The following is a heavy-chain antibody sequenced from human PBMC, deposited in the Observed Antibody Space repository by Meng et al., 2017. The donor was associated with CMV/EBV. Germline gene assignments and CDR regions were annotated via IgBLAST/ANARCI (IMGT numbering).Heavy chain of an antibody. Sequence: QVQLQQSGTGLVKPSETLSLTCRVSGVSISTHYWSWIRQTPGKGLEWIASIHHSGRADYSPSLKSRISVSIDTSDSQLSLRLSSVTTADTAMYYCAERGGGYWGQGILVTVSS. J-gene: IGHJ4*02. CDR1: GVSISTHY. V-gene: IGHV4-59*11. CDR2: IHHSGRA. CDR3: AERGGGY. D-gene: IGHD1-1*01.